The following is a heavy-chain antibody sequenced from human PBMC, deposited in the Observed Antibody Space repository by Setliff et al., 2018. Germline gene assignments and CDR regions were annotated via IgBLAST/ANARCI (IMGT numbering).Heavy chain of an antibody. J-gene: IGHJ4*02. Sequence: LSLTCAVYGGSFSGYYWSWIRQPPGKGLEWIGEINHSGSTYYNPSLKSRVTISVDTSKNQFSLKLSSVTAADTAVYYCARTLYDYDILTGPGYYFDYWGQGTLVTVSS. V-gene: IGHV4-34*01. D-gene: IGHD3-9*01. CDR1: GGSFSGYY. CDR2: INHSGST. CDR3: ARTLYDYDILTGPGYYFDY.